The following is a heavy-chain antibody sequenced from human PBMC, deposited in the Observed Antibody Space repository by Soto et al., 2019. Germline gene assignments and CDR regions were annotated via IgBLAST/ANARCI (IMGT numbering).Heavy chain of an antibody. CDR2: INPSGGST. V-gene: IGHV1-46*01. Sequence: ASVKVSCKASGYTFTSYYMHWVRQAPGQGLEWMGIINPSGGSTSYAQKFQGRVTMTRDTSTSTVYMELSSLRSEDTAVYYCATDSSLVRVGLTMDVWGQGTTVTVSS. CDR1: GYTFTSYY. J-gene: IGHJ6*02. CDR3: ATDSSLVRVGLTMDV. D-gene: IGHD3-16*01.